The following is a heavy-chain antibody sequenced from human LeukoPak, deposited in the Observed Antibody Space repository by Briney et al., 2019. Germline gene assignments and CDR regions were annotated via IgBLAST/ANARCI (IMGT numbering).Heavy chain of an antibody. CDR3: ARGSAPLYDFWSGYSLRVAPPSRKYPDWFDP. V-gene: IGHV4-30-2*01. CDR1: GGSISSGGYS. D-gene: IGHD3-3*01. J-gene: IGHJ5*02. CDR2: INHSGST. Sequence: SQTLSLTCAVSGGSISSGGYSWSWIRQPPGKGLEWIGYINHSGSTNYNPSLKSRVTISVDTSKNQFSLKLSSVTAADTAVYYCARGSAPLYDFWSGYSLRVAPPSRKYPDWFDPWGQGTLVTVSS.